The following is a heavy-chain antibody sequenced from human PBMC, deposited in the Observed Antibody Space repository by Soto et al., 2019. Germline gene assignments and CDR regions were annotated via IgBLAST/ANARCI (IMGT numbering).Heavy chain of an antibody. CDR3: ARAGYFDWLLLFDY. CDR1: GGSISSSSYY. J-gene: IGHJ4*02. Sequence: PSETLSLTCTVSGGSISSSSYYWGWIRQPPGKGLEWIGSIYYSGSTYYNPSLKSRVTISVDTSKNQFSLKLSSVTAADTAVYYCARAGYFDWLLLFDYWGQGTLVTVSS. CDR2: IYYSGST. V-gene: IGHV4-39*01. D-gene: IGHD3-9*01.